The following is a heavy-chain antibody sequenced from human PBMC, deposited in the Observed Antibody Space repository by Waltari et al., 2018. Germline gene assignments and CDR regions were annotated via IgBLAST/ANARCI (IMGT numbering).Heavy chain of an antibody. J-gene: IGHJ4*02. CDR3: ATTITMVRGVIISQTLIFDY. V-gene: IGHV1-24*01. CDR2: FDPEDGET. Sequence: QVQLVQSGAEVKKPGASVKVSCKVSGYTLTELSMQWVRQAPGKGLGWMGGFDPEDGETIYAQKFQGRVTMTEDTSTDTAYMELSSLRSEDTAVYYCATTITMVRGVIISQTLIFDYWGQGTLVTVSS. D-gene: IGHD3-10*01. CDR1: GYTLTELS.